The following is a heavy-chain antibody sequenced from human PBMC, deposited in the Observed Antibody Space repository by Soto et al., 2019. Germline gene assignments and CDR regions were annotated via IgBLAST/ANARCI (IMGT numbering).Heavy chain of an antibody. J-gene: IGHJ4*02. CDR1: GGSISSGGYS. Sequence: SETLSLTCAVSGGSISSGGYSWSWIRQPPGKGLEWIGYIYHSGSTYYNPSLKSRVTISVDTSKNQFSLKLSSVTAADTAVYYCARRPPMVRGVIAHYWGQGTLVTVSS. V-gene: IGHV4-30-2*01. CDR2: IYHSGST. D-gene: IGHD3-10*01. CDR3: ARRPPMVRGVIAHY.